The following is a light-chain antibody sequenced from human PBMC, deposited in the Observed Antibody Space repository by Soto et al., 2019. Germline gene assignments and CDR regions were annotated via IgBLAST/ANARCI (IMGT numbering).Light chain of an antibody. CDR2: DVS. J-gene: IGKJ4*01. V-gene: IGKV1-13*02. CDR3: QQFNTYPALT. Sequence: AIQLTQSPSSLSASVGDRVTITRRASQGISSALAWYQQKPGKSPNLLIYDVSSLESGVPSRFSGSGSGTDFTLTISSLQPEDFATYYCQQFNTYPALTFGGGTKVDIK. CDR1: QGISSA.